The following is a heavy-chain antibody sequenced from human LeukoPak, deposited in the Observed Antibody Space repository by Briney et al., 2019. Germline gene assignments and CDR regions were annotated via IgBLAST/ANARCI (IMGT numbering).Heavy chain of an antibody. D-gene: IGHD3-10*01. J-gene: IGHJ5*02. Sequence: GGSLRLSCAASGFTFSSYGMSWVRQAPGKGPEWVSAISGSGGSTYYADSVKGRFTISRDNSKNTLYLQMNSLRVDDTAIYYCARDLTRFDAWGQGILVTVSS. CDR3: ARDLTRFDA. V-gene: IGHV3-23*01. CDR2: ISGSGGST. CDR1: GFTFSSYG.